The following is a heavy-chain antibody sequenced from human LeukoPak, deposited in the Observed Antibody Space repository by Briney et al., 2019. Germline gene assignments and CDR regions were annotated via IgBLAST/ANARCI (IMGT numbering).Heavy chain of an antibody. CDR1: GGSFSGYY. V-gene: IGHV4-34*01. Sequence: SETLSLTCAVYGGSFSGYYWSWIRQPPGKGLEWIGEINHSGSTNYNPPLKSRVTISVDTSKNQFSLKLSSVTAADTAVYYCARVSVAGDDYWGQGTLVTVSS. D-gene: IGHD6-19*01. J-gene: IGHJ4*02. CDR3: ARVSVAGDDY. CDR2: INHSGST.